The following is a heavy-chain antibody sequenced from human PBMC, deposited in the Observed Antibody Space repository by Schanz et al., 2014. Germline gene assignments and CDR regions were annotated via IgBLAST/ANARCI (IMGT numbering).Heavy chain of an antibody. V-gene: IGHV1-18*01. Sequence: QIQLLQSGPEVKKPGATVKVSCKASGYIFINSGISWVRQAPGQGLEWMGWISAYNGNTKYPQKLQGRVTMTTDTSTSTAYMELRSLRSDDTAVYYCARSAGRDFWSGYYTRFDYWGQGTLVTVSS. D-gene: IGHD3-3*01. J-gene: IGHJ4*02. CDR2: ISAYNGNT. CDR1: GYIFINSG. CDR3: ARSAGRDFWSGYYTRFDY.